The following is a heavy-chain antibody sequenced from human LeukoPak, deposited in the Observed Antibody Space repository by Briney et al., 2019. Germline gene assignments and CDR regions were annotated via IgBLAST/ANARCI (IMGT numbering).Heavy chain of an antibody. CDR3: AGGDYKAGPFDY. Sequence: PSETLSLTCTVSGGSISSGSYYWSWIRQPAGKGLEWIGRIYTSGSTNYNPSLKSRVTISVDTSKNQFSLKLSSVTAADTAVYYCAGGDYKAGPFDYWGQGTLVTVSS. CDR2: IYTSGST. CDR1: GGSISSGSYY. J-gene: IGHJ4*02. V-gene: IGHV4-61*02. D-gene: IGHD4-17*01.